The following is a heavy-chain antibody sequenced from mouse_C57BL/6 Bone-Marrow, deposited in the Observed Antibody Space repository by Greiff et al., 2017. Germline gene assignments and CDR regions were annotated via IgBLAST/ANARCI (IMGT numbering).Heavy chain of an antibody. CDR1: GFTFRGYD. D-gene: IGHD1-1*02. CDR2: ISAGGSDT. Sequence: EVKLMESGAGLVKPGASLKLSCAASGFTFRGYDMSWVRQTPEQSLEWVATISAGGSDTYYPPNVQGRFTISGDTSTNTPYLQISHLKSEDTAMYYCARAAGVAGDYWGQGPSVPVSS. J-gene: IGHJ4*01. V-gene: IGHV5-4*03. CDR3: ARAAGVAGDY.